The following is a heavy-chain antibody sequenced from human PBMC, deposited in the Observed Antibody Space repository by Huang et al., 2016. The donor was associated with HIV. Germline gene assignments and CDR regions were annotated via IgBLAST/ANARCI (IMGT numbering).Heavy chain of an antibody. D-gene: IGHD6-13*01. V-gene: IGHV4-39*01. CDR1: GDFISSTNYY. CDR3: ASQHIGAAATWF. Sequence: QLQLQESGPGQVKPSETLSLTCTVSGDFISSTNYYWGWIRQSPGKGLGWCGSVYQSGSTNSNPCLSSRVTLSVDTSRNQFSLRLNSVTAADTAVYYCASQHIGAAATWFWGRGTQVAVSS. J-gene: IGHJ4*02. CDR2: VYQSGST.